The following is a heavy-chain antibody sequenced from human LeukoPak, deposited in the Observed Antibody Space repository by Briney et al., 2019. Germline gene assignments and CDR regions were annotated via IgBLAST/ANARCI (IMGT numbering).Heavy chain of an antibody. D-gene: IGHD2-15*01. J-gene: IGHJ5*02. CDR3: ARVRGRLSWFDP. CDR1: GDSISRSSDY. CDR2: VYYIGST. Sequence: SETLSLTCTVSGDSISRSSDYWGWIRQPPGKGPEWIGSVYYIGSTYYNPSLKSRVTISVDTSKNQFSLKLSSVTAADTAVYYCARVRGRLSWFDPWGQGTLVTVSS. V-gene: IGHV4-39*07.